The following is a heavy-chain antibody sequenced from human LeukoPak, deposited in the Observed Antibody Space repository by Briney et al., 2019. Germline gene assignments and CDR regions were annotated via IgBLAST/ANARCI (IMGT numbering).Heavy chain of an antibody. Sequence: SETLSLTCPVSGGSINSSDCYWGWIRQPPGKGLEWIGSIYYSGSTYYNPSLKSRVTISVDTSKNQFTLKLSSVTAADTAVYYCARLRGKDYDSTDYYYYYMDVWGKGTTVTVSS. D-gene: IGHD3-3*01. CDR3: ARLRGKDYDSTDYYYYYMDV. CDR2: IYYSGST. CDR1: GGSINSSDCY. V-gene: IGHV4-39*06. J-gene: IGHJ6*03.